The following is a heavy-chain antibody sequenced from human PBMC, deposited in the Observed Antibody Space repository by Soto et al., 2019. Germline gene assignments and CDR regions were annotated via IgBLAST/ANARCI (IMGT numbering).Heavy chain of an antibody. D-gene: IGHD3-22*01. Sequence: QITLKESGPTLVKPTQTLALTCTFSGFSLSTSGVGVGWIRQPPGKALEWLAFIYWDDDARYSPSLKSRLTITKDHSKNLVVLTMNNMDPVDTASYYCAHTPNYCDSSHYFDLWGQGTLVTVSS. J-gene: IGHJ4*02. CDR1: GFSLSTSGVG. V-gene: IGHV2-5*02. CDR2: IYWDDDA. CDR3: AHTPNYCDSSHYFDL.